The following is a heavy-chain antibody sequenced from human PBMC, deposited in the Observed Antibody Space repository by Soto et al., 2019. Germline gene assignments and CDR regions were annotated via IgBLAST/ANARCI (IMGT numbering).Heavy chain of an antibody. Sequence: QVQLMQPGAEVMKPGDLMTFSCKASGDTFSRHYVHWVRQAPGQGLEWMGRIDPGNGDTTYSQEFQGRVTMTRDTSTNTVYMVLSSLKFDDTAVYYCATRVKGDFDVWGQGTTVVVS. CDR1: GDTFSRHY. V-gene: IGHV1-46*03. CDR3: ATRVKGDFDV. D-gene: IGHD3-3*01. J-gene: IGHJ6*01. CDR2: IDPGNGDT.